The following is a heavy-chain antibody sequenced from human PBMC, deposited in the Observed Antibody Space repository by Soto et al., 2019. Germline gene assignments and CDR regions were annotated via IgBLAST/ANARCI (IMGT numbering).Heavy chain of an antibody. CDR3: ARRGYDTAGSDY. V-gene: IGHV4-39*01. CDR2: IYYSGST. Sequence: SETLSLTCTVSGGSISISSYYWCWIRHPPGKGLEWIGSIYYSGSTYYNPSLKSRVTISVDTSKNQFSLKLSSVTAADTAVYYCARRGYDTAGSDYWGQGTLVTVSS. CDR1: GGSISISSYY. J-gene: IGHJ4*02. D-gene: IGHD3-9*01.